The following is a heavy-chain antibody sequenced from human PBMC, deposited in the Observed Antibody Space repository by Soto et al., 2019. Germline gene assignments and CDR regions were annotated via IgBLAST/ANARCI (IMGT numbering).Heavy chain of an antibody. V-gene: IGHV3-15*01. CDR1: GFTFTNAW. CDR2: IKSNSDGGTT. CDR3: TTHGDQIVLLTN. Sequence: GGSLRLSCVASGFTFTNAWMSWVRQAPGKGLEWVGRIKSNSDGGTTDYAAPVKGRFTISRDDSKNTLYLQMNSLRIEDTAVYSCTTHGDQIVLLTNWGHGTLVTVSS. D-gene: IGHD2-15*01. J-gene: IGHJ4*01.